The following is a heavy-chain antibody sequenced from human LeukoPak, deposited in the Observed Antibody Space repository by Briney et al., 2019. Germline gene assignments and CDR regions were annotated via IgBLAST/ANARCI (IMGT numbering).Heavy chain of an antibody. Sequence: SETLSLTCNVSGGSISSNYWSWIRQPPGKGLEWIGYIYYSGSTNYNPSLKSRVTISVDTSKNQFSLKLSSVTAADTAVYYCARVRRDGYNYYGYFDYWGQGTLVTVSS. V-gene: IGHV4-59*01. CDR3: ARVRRDGYNYYGYFDY. CDR2: IYYSGST. D-gene: IGHD5-24*01. CDR1: GGSISSNY. J-gene: IGHJ4*02.